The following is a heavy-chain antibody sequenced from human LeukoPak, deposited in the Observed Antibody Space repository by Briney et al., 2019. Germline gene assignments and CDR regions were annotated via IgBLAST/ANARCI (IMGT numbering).Heavy chain of an antibody. CDR3: ARLIRATNGMDV. CDR2: IYHSGST. Sequence: SQTLSLTCAVSGGSISSGGYSWNWIRQPPGKGLEWIGYIYHSGSTYYNPSLKSRVTISVDRSKNQFSLKLSSVTDADTAVYYCARLIRATNGMDVWGQGTTVTVSS. V-gene: IGHV4-30-2*01. CDR1: GGSISSGGYS. D-gene: IGHD1-26*01. J-gene: IGHJ6*02.